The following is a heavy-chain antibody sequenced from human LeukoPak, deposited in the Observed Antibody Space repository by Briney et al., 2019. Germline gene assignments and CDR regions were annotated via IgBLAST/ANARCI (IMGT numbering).Heavy chain of an antibody. CDR2: IIPILGIA. CDR3: AAHYYDSSGHNPIDAFDI. J-gene: IGHJ3*02. CDR1: GGTFSSYT. D-gene: IGHD3-22*01. Sequence: GSSVKVSCKASGGTFSSYTISWVRQAPGQGLEWMGRIIPILGIANYAQKFQGRVTITADKSTSTAYMELSSLRSEDTAVYYCAAHYYDSSGHNPIDAFDIWGQGTMVTASS. V-gene: IGHV1-69*02.